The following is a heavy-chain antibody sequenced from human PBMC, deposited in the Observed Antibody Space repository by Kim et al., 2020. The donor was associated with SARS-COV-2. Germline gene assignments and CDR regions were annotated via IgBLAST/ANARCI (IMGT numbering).Heavy chain of an antibody. D-gene: IGHD4-17*01. V-gene: IGHV1-69*13. CDR3: ARFQLSNYGDYRSQRHYYGMDV. CDR2: IIPIFGTA. CDR1: GGTFSSYA. Sequence: SVKVSCKASGGTFSSYAISWVRQAPGQGLEWMGGIIPIFGTANYAQKFQGRVTITADESTSTAYMELSSLRSEDTAVYYCARFQLSNYGDYRSQRHYYGMDVWGQGTTVTVSS. J-gene: IGHJ6*02.